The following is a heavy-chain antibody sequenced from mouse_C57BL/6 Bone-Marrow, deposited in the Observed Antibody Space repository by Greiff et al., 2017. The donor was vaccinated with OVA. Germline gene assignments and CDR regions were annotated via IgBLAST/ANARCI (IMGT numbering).Heavy chain of an antibody. V-gene: IGHV1-55*01. CDR3: ALRNLLLLELDY. CDR2: IYPVSGST. J-gene: IGHJ4*01. Sequence: QVQLQQPGAELVKPGASVKMSCKASGYTFTSYWITWVKQRPGQGLEWIGDIYPVSGSTNYNEKFKSKATLTVDTSSSTAYMQLSSLTSEDSAVYYCALRNLLLLELDYWGQGTSVTVSS. D-gene: IGHD1-1*01. CDR1: GYTFTSYW.